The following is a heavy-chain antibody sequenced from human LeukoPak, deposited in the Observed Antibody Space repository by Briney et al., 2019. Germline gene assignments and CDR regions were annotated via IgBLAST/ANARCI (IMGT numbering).Heavy chain of an antibody. CDR1: GFTFSSYG. V-gene: IGHV3-30*18. Sequence: GGSLRLSCAASGFTFSSYGMHWVRQAPGKGLEWVAVIPYDGSNKYYADSVKGRFTISRDNSKNTLYLQMNSLRAEDTAVYYCAKTDSSGYYHDYWGQGTLVTVSS. D-gene: IGHD3-22*01. CDR2: IPYDGSNK. J-gene: IGHJ4*02. CDR3: AKTDSSGYYHDY.